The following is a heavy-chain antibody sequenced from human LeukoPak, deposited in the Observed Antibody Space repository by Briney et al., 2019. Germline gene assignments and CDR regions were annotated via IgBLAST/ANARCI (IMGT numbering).Heavy chain of an antibody. J-gene: IGHJ6*03. CDR1: GFTFSSYA. D-gene: IGHD3-22*01. Sequence: GGSLRLSCAASGFTFSSYAMSWLRQAPGKGLEWVSAISGSGGSTYYADSVKGRFTISRDNSKNTLYLQMNSLRAEDTAVYYCAGKRGYYDSSGYYWGYYYYYMDVWGKGTTVTVSS. CDR2: ISGSGGST. V-gene: IGHV3-23*01. CDR3: AGKRGYYDSSGYYWGYYYYYMDV.